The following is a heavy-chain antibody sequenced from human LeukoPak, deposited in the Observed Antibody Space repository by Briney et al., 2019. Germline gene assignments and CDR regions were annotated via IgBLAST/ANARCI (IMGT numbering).Heavy chain of an antibody. Sequence: PSETLSLTCAVYGGSFSGYYWGWIRQPPGKGLEWIGEINHSGSTNYNPSLKSRVTISVDTSKNQFSLKLSSVTAADTAVYYCARSGYSSSWYVHWGQGTLVTVSS. CDR1: GGSFSGYY. D-gene: IGHD6-13*01. CDR3: ARSGYSSSWYVH. J-gene: IGHJ4*02. CDR2: INHSGST. V-gene: IGHV4-34*01.